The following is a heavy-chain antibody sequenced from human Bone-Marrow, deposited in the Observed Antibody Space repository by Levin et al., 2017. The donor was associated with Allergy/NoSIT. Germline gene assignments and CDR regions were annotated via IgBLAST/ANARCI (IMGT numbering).Heavy chain of an antibody. CDR2: ISSSSSYI. J-gene: IGHJ6*02. D-gene: IGHD5-18*01. CDR1: GFTFSSYS. V-gene: IGHV3-21*01. Sequence: PGGSLRLSCAASGFTFSSYSMNWVRQAPGKGLEWVSSISSSSSYIYYADSVKGRFTISRDNAKNSLYLQMNSLRAEDTAVYYCARERGYSYGYLYYYYGMDVWGQGTTVTVSS. CDR3: ARERGYSYGYLYYYYGMDV.